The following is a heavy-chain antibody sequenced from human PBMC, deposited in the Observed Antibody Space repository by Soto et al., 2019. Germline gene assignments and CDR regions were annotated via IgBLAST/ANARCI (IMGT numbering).Heavy chain of an antibody. CDR1: GGTFSSYA. CDR3: ARASRGSYHYYYYYGMDV. D-gene: IGHD3-16*02. J-gene: IGHJ6*02. Sequence: QVQLVQSGAEVKKPGSSVKVSCKASGGTFSSYAISWVRQAPGQGLEWIGGIIPIFGTANYAQKFQGRVTITADESTSTAYMELSSLRSEDTAVYYCARASRGSYHYYYYYGMDVWGQGTTVTVSS. V-gene: IGHV1-69*01. CDR2: IIPIFGTA.